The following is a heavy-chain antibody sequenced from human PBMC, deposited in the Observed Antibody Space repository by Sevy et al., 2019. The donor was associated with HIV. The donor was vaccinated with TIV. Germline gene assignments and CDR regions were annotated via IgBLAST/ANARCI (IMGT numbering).Heavy chain of an antibody. V-gene: IGHV1-8*01. D-gene: IGHD3-10*02. J-gene: IGHJ2*01. CDR3: VGGLSFYYVERGHWVNWYFDL. Sequence: ASVKVSCKASGYTFTNNDINWVRQAPGQGLEWMGWMNPNSGNAGYAQKFQGRVTMTRDTSINTAYLELSSLRSEDTAMYYSVGGLSFYYVERGHWVNWYFDLWGRGTLVTVSS. CDR2: MNPNSGNA. CDR1: GYTFTNND.